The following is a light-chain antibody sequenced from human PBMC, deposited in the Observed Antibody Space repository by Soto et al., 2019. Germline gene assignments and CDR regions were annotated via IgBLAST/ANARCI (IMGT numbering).Light chain of an antibody. V-gene: IGLV2-23*02. CDR1: SSDIGNYNL. CDR3: CSYAGTVAYV. J-gene: IGLJ1*01. CDR2: EVN. Sequence: QSALTQPASVSGSPGQSITISCAGTSSDIGNYNLVSWYQQHPGKAPKLIICEVNKWPSGVSSRFSGSKSGNTASLTISGLQAEDEADYYCCSYAGTVAYVFGTGTKVTVL.